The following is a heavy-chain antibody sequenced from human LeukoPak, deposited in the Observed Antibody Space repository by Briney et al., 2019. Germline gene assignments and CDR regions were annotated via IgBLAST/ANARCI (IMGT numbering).Heavy chain of an antibody. D-gene: IGHD3-10*01. J-gene: IGHJ4*02. V-gene: IGHV4-59*01. CDR2: IYYSGST. CDR3: AKSYGSGPVWDY. Sequence: SETLSLTCTVSGGSISSYYWSWIRQPPGKGLEWIGYIYYSGSTNYNTSLKSRVTISVDTSKNQFSLKLSSVTAADTAVYYCAKSYGSGPVWDYWGQGTLVTVSS. CDR1: GGSISSYY.